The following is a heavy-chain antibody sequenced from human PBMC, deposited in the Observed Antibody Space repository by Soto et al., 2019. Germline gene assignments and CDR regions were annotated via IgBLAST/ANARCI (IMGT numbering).Heavy chain of an antibody. D-gene: IGHD3-10*01. V-gene: IGHV4-59*01. CDR1: GGSISSYY. CDR2: IYYSGST. Sequence: QVQLQESGPGLVKPSETLSLTCTVSGGSISSYYWSWIRQPPGKGLEWIGYIYYSGSTNYNPSLKSRVTISVDTSKNPFSLKLSSVTAADTAVYYCARGSEEHYYGSGSWYYYFDSWGQGTLVTVSS. J-gene: IGHJ4*02. CDR3: ARGSEEHYYGSGSWYYYFDS.